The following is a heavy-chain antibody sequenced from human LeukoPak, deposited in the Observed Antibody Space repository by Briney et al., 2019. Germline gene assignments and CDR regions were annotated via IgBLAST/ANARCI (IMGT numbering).Heavy chain of an antibody. CDR2: IYYTGST. D-gene: IGHD6-13*01. CDR3: AGYIAAAAAHYFDY. Sequence: SETLSLTCSVSGGSIGSSYWTWIWQPPGKGLEWIGDIYYTGSTNYNPSLKSRVTMSVDTSKNQFSLKLSSVTAADTAVYYCAGYIAAAAAHYFDYWGQGSLVTVSS. J-gene: IGHJ4*02. CDR1: GGSIGSSY. V-gene: IGHV4-59*01.